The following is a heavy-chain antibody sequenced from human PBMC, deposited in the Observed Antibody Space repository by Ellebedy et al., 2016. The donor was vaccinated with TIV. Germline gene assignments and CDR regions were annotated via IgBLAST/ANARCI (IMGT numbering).Heavy chain of an antibody. V-gene: IGHV4-39*07. CDR1: GDSIDTSTYY. D-gene: IGHD5-18*01. CDR3: VRLKGTAMGLGAFDI. J-gene: IGHJ3*02. CDR2: FYYGGSS. Sequence: MPGGSLRLSCTVPGDSIDTSTYYWGWSRQPPGKGREWIGSFYYGGSSYYNPSLKSRVTMSLDTSKSQVSLKLSSVTAADTAVYYCVRLKGTAMGLGAFDIWGQGTLVTVS.